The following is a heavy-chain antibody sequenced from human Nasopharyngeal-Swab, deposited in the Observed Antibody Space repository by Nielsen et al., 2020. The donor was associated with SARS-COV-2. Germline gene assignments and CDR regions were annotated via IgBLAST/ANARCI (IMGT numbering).Heavy chain of an antibody. D-gene: IGHD3-10*01. CDR2: IYYSGST. J-gene: IGHJ5*02. V-gene: IGHV4-28*01. CDR3: ARTYGSGSDNWFDP. CDR1: GYSISSSNW. Sequence: SETLSLTCAVSGYSISSSNWWGCIRQPPGKGLEWIGYIYYSGSTYYNPSLKSRVTMSVDTSKNQFSLKLSSVTAVDTAVYYCARTYGSGSDNWFDPWGQGTLVTVSS.